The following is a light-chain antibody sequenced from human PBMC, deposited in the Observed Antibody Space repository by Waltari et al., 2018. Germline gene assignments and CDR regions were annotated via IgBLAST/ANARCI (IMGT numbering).Light chain of an antibody. CDR2: GAS. Sequence: PGERATLSCRASQSVSSKLAWYQQRPGQAPRLLIYGASTRATGIPARFTGSGSGTEFTLTISSLQSEDFAVYFCQHYNNLPLTFGGGTKVEI. CDR1: QSVSSK. V-gene: IGKV3-15*01. CDR3: QHYNNLPLT. J-gene: IGKJ4*01.